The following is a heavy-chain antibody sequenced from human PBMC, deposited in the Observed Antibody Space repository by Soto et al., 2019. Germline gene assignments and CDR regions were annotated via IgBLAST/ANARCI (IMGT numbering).Heavy chain of an antibody. CDR1: GGYFSGYY. Sequence: PSETLSLTCAVYGGYFSGYYWSWIRQPPGKGLEWIGEINHSGSTNYNPSLKSRVTISVDTSKNQFSMKLSSVTAADTAVYYCARWQLSASPELYYYYYMDVWGKGTTVTVSS. J-gene: IGHJ6*03. V-gene: IGHV4-34*01. CDR2: INHSGST. CDR3: ARWQLSASPELYYYYYMDV. D-gene: IGHD6-6*01.